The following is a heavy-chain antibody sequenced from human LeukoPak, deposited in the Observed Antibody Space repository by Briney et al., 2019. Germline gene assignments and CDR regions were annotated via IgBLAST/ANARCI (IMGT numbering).Heavy chain of an antibody. D-gene: IGHD3-22*01. J-gene: IGHJ4*02. Sequence: ASAKVSCKVSGYTLTELSMHWVRQAPGKGLEWMGGFDAEDGETIYAQKFQGRVTMTEDTSTDTAYMELSSLRSEDTAVYYCATTPYYYDSSGSGYYWGQGTLVTVSS. CDR3: ATTPYYYDSSGSGYY. CDR2: FDAEDGET. V-gene: IGHV1-24*01. CDR1: GYTLTELS.